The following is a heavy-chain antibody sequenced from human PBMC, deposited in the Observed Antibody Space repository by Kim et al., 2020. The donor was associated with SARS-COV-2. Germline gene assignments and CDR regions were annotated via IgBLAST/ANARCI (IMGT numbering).Heavy chain of an antibody. J-gene: IGHJ4*02. D-gene: IGHD6-13*01. Sequence: SETLSLTCTVSGGSISSYYWSWIRQPPGKGLEWIGYIHYSGSTNYNPALKSRVTISVDTSKNQFSLKLSSVTAADTAVYYCARGRSSWYYFDYWGQGTLVTVSS. CDR3: ARGRSSWYYFDY. V-gene: IGHV4-59*01. CDR1: GGSISSYY. CDR2: IHYSGST.